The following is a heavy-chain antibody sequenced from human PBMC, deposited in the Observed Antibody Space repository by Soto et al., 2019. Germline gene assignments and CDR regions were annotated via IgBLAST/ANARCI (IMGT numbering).Heavy chain of an antibody. J-gene: IGHJ6*02. CDR2: IYYSGST. CDR3: ARHEDTAMVSPYYYGMDV. CDR1: GGSVSSSSYY. Sequence: PSETLSLTCTVSGGSVSSSSYYWGWIRQPPGKGLEWIGSIYYSGSTYYNPSLKSRVTISVDTSKNQFSLKLSSVTAADTAVYYCARHEDTAMVSPYYYGMDVWGQGTTVTVSS. D-gene: IGHD5-18*01. V-gene: IGHV4-39*01.